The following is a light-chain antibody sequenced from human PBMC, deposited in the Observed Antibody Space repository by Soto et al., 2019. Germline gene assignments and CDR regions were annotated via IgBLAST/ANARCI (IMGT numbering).Light chain of an antibody. CDR1: QTISSC. J-gene: IGKJ1*01. Sequence: DIQLTQSPATLSLSVGERVTISCRASQTISSCLAWYQQKPGKAPKLLIYKASTLNSGVPARFSGSGSGTEFTLTISSLQPDDFAPYYCQHYGSYPQTFGQGTKVDIK. CDR3: QHYGSYPQT. CDR2: KAS. V-gene: IGKV1-5*03.